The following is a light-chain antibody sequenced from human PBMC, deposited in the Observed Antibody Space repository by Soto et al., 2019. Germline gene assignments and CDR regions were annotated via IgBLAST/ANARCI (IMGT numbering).Light chain of an antibody. V-gene: IGKV3-11*01. CDR2: DAS. CDR3: QQRSNWQRFT. J-gene: IGKJ3*01. CDR1: QSVSTY. Sequence: EIVLTQSPATLSLSPGERATLSCRASQSVSTYLAWYQPKPGQAPRLLIYDASNRATGIPARFSGSGSGTDFTLPISSLEPEDFAVYYCQQRSNWQRFTVGPGTKVDIK.